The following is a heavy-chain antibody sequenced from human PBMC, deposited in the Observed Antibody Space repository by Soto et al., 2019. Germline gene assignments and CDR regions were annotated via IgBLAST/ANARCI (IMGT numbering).Heavy chain of an antibody. J-gene: IGHJ1*01. D-gene: IGHD2-2*01. CDR2: IHYSGTIT. Sequence: QLQLRESGPGLVKPSETLSLTCTVYNGSISSSDFYWAWIRQSPGKGLEWFGRIHYSGTITFYNPSHKSRVFMSRDTSCNQFSLRLSSATAADTAVYYCARRARGSTWSDFVYWRQGALVTVSS. CDR3: ARRARGSTWSDFVY. CDR1: NGSISSSDFY. V-gene: IGHV4-39*01.